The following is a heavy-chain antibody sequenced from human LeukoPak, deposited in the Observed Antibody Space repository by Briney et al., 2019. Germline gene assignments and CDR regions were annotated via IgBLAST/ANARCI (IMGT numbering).Heavy chain of an antibody. D-gene: IGHD3-22*01. J-gene: IGHJ4*02. V-gene: IGHV3-30*18. CDR2: ISYDGSNK. CDR3: AKSGYDSSGYNFDY. CDR1: GFTFSSYG. Sequence: GRSLRLSCAASGFTFSSYGMHWVRQAPGKGLEWVAVISYDGSNKYYADSVKGRLTISRDNSKNTLYLQMNSLRAEDTAVYYCAKSGYDSSGYNFDYWGQGTLVTVSS.